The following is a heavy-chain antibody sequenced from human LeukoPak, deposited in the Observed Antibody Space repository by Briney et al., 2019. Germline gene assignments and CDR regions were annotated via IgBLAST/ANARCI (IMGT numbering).Heavy chain of an antibody. CDR3: ARDRKGYYYMDV. Sequence: PSETLSLTCTVSGGSISSSSYYWGWIRQAPGKGLEWVSVIYSGGSTYYADSVKGRFTISRDNSKNTLYLQMNSLRAEDTAVYYCARDRKGYYYMDVWGKGTTVTISS. V-gene: IGHV3-53*01. CDR2: IYSGGST. J-gene: IGHJ6*03. CDR1: GGSISSSSYY.